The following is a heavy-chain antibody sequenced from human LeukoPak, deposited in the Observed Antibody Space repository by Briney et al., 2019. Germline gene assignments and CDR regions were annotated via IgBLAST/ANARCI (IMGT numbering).Heavy chain of an antibody. V-gene: IGHV3-30*04. D-gene: IGHD6-19*01. J-gene: IGHJ4*02. CDR3: ARDPPFGSGWSQNFFDF. Sequence: PGRSLRLSCAPSGFTFDEYAMHWVRQAPGQGLEWVELISYDGGNIYYADSVKGRFTISRDNSKSRLFLQMNNLRVDDTAVYYCARDPPFGSGWSQNFFDFWGQGTLVTVSS. CDR2: ISYDGGNI. CDR1: GFTFDEYA.